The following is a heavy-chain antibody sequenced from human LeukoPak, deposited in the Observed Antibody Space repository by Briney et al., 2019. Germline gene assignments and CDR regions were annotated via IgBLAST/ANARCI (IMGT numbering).Heavy chain of an antibody. Sequence: ASVKVSFKTSGYSFTYHNTYWVRQAPGQGLEWMGVLTPSGVGRSCAQKFQGRVTMTRDTSTTTVYMELSSLGSEDTAVYYCARDSGRFSADFWGQGTLVTVSS. D-gene: IGHD1-26*01. CDR1: GYSFTYHN. CDR3: ARDSGRFSADF. J-gene: IGHJ4*02. V-gene: IGHV1-46*01. CDR2: LTPSGVGR.